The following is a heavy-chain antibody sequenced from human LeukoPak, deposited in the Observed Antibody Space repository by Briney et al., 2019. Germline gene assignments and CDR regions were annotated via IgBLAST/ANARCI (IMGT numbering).Heavy chain of an antibody. D-gene: IGHD3-22*01. CDR2: ISGSGGST. Sequence: GGSLRLSCAASGFTFSSYAMSWVRQAPGKGLGWVSAISGSGGSTYYADSVKGRFTISRDNSTNTLYLQMNSLRAEDTAVYYCAKGYYYDSSGYFDYWGQGTLVTVSS. CDR3: AKGYYYDSSGYFDY. J-gene: IGHJ4*02. CDR1: GFTFSSYA. V-gene: IGHV3-23*01.